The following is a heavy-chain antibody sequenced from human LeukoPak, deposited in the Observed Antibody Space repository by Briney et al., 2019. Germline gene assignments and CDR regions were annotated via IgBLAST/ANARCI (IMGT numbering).Heavy chain of an antibody. J-gene: IGHJ4*02. V-gene: IGHV3-NL1*01. CDR2: IYSGGST. D-gene: IGHD1-7*01. CDR1: GFTFSSYG. Sequence: GGSLRLSCAASGFTFSSYGMHWVRQAPGKGLEWVSVIYSGGSTYYADSVKGRFTISRDNAKNSLYLQMNSLRAEDTAVYYCARAGELDFDYWGQGTLVTVSS. CDR3: ARAGELDFDY.